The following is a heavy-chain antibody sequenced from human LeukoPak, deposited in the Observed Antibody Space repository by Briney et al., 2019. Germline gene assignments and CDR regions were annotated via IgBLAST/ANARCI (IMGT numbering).Heavy chain of an antibody. D-gene: IGHD1-26*01. CDR1: GGSISSASYY. J-gene: IGHJ6*03. V-gene: IGHV4-61*02. Sequence: PSQTLSLTCTVSGGSISSASYYWSWIRQPAAKGLEWIGRIYTSGRTNYNPSLKSRVTISLGTSKNQFSLKLSSVTAADTAVYYCARVRGSGSYYYYYYMDVWGKGTTVTVSS. CDR2: IYTSGRT. CDR3: ARVRGSGSYYYYYYMDV.